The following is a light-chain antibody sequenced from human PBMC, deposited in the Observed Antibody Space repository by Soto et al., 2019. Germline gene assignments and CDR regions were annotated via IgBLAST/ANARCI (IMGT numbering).Light chain of an antibody. CDR3: SSHAGTIPFRV. J-gene: IGLJ3*02. CDR2: EVN. CDR1: SSDIGGYNF. V-gene: IGLV2-8*01. Sequence: QSALTQPPSASGSPGQSVTISCTGTSSDIGGYNFVSWYQQHPGKAPKLIIYEVNKRPSGVPDRFSGSKSGYTASLTVSGLHADDDGDYFCSSHAGTIPFRVFGGGTHLTVL.